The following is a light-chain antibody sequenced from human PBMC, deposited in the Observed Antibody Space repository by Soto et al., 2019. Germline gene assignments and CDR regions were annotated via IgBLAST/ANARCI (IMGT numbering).Light chain of an antibody. CDR1: SSDVGGYNY. CDR2: EVN. CDR3: SSYAGSTHLV. V-gene: IGLV2-8*01. Sequence: QSALTQPPSASGSPGQSVTISCTGTSSDVGGYNYVSWYQQHPGKAPKLIIHEVNQRRSGVPDRFSGSKSGNTAFLTVSGLQAEDEADYYCSSYAGSTHLVFGGGTQLPVL. J-gene: IGLJ2*01.